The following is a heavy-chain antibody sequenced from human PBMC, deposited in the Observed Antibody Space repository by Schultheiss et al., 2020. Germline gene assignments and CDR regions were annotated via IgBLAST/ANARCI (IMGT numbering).Heavy chain of an antibody. V-gene: IGHV4-59*08. Sequence: SETLSLTCTVSGGSISSYYWSWIRQPPGKGLEWIGYIYYSGSTYYNPSLKSRVTISVDTSKNQFSLKLSSVTAADTAVYYCAGLWFGENYYYYYYGMDVLGQGTTVTVSS. D-gene: IGHD3-10*01. CDR3: AGLWFGENYYYYYYGMDV. CDR2: IYYSGST. CDR1: GGSISSYY. J-gene: IGHJ6*02.